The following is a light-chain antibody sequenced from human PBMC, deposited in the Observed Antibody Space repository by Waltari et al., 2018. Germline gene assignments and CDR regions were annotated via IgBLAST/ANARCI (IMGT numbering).Light chain of an antibody. CDR1: QSVLSSSNNKNY. CDR3: QQCYSSPYT. V-gene: IGKV4-1*01. J-gene: IGKJ2*01. Sequence: DIVMTQSPDSLAVSLGERATINRKSRQSVLSSSNNKNYLGWYQQKPGHPPKLLISWASTRESGVPDRFSGSGSGTEFTLTISSLQAEDEAVYYCQQCYSSPYTFGQGTKLEIK. CDR2: WAS.